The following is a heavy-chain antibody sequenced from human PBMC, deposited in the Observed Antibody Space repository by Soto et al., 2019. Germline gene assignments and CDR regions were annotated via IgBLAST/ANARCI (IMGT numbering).Heavy chain of an antibody. Sequence: GGSLRLSCAASGFTFSSYSMNWVLQAPGKGLEWVSSISSSSSYIYYADSVKGRFTISRDNAKNSLYLQMNSLRAEDTAVYYCARDGIVATIWYFALWGRGTLVTVSS. CDR3: ARDGIVATIWYFAL. CDR1: GFTFSSYS. J-gene: IGHJ2*01. CDR2: ISSSSSYI. D-gene: IGHD5-12*01. V-gene: IGHV3-21*01.